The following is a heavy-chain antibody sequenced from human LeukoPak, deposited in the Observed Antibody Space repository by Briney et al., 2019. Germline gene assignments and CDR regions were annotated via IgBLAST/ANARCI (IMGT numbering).Heavy chain of an antibody. J-gene: IGHJ4*02. CDR3: ARDGCSGGSCVDY. V-gene: IGHV3-21*01. Sequence: GGSLRLSCAASGFTFSSYSMNWVRQAPGKGLEWVSSISSSSSYIYYADSAKGRFTISRDNAKNSLYLQMNSLRAEDTAVYYCARDGCSGGSCVDYWGQGTLVTVSS. CDR1: GFTFSSYS. CDR2: ISSSSSYI. D-gene: IGHD2-15*01.